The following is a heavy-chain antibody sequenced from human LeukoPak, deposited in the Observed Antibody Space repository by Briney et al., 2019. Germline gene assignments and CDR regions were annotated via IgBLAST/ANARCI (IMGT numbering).Heavy chain of an antibody. CDR1: GFTVSSNY. V-gene: IGHV3-53*01. CDR3: ARGRPNDYGDSDWYFDL. D-gene: IGHD4-17*01. J-gene: IGHJ2*01. Sequence: GGSLRLSCAASGFTVSSNYMSWVRQAPGKGLEWVSVIYSGGSTYYADSVKGRFTISRDNSKNTLYLQMNSLRAEDTAVYYCARGRPNDYGDSDWYFDLWGRGTLVTVSS. CDR2: IYSGGST.